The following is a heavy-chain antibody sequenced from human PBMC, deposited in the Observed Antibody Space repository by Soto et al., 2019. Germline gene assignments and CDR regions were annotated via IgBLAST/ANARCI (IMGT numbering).Heavy chain of an antibody. CDR2: INPNGGVT. CDR3: ARDSGVATATVDYYYFSMDV. V-gene: IGHV1-2*04. Sequence: QVQLVQSGAEVKKPGASVTVSCRSSGDTFNDYYIHWVRQAPGQGLEWMGWINPNGGVTKYAQNFQGWCTMTRDTSIRTVYMRLSRLRSDDTAVYYCARDSGVATATVDYYYFSMDVWGTGTKVSVSS. CDR1: GDTFNDYY. D-gene: IGHD5-12*01. J-gene: IGHJ6*03.